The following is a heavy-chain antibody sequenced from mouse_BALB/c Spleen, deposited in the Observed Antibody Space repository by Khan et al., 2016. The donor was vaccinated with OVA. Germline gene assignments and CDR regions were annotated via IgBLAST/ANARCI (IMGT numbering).Heavy chain of an antibody. V-gene: IGHV1-76*01. J-gene: IGHJ2*01. CDR1: GYIFTSYW. Sequence: QVQLKESGAELVRPGASVKLSCKTSGYIFTSYWIHWVKQRSGQGLEWIARIYPGTGSISYNEKFKGKAKLTADKSSSHAYMQLSSLKSEDSAVYFCARPYGSSHYFDYWGQGTTLTVSS. CDR3: ARPYGSSHYFDY. CDR2: IYPGTGSI. D-gene: IGHD1-1*01.